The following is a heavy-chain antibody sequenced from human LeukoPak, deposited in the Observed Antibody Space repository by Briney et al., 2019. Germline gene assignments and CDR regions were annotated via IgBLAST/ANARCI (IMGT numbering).Heavy chain of an antibody. CDR3: ARASKAGYTAMVPLDY. J-gene: IGHJ4*02. Sequence: SLRLSCAAAGFTVSSYTMHWVRQAPGKGLEWVAVISYDGSNKYYADSVKGRFTISRDNSKNTLYLQMNSLRAEDTAVYYCARASKAGYTAMVPLDYWGQGTLVTVSS. D-gene: IGHD5-18*01. V-gene: IGHV3-30-3*01. CDR2: ISYDGSNK. CDR1: GFTVSSYT.